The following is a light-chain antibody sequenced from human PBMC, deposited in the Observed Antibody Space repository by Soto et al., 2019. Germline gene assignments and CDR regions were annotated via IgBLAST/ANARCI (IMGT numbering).Light chain of an antibody. Sequence: QSVLTQPPSVSAAPGQKVTIPCSGGSSNIGSNDVCWYQQVPGTAPKVLIYDNNKRPSGIPDRFSGSKSGTSATLGISGLQTGDEAAYYCGTWHSDSYVFGSGTKVTVL. CDR1: SSNIGSND. J-gene: IGLJ1*01. CDR2: DNN. V-gene: IGLV1-51*01. CDR3: GTWHSDSYV.